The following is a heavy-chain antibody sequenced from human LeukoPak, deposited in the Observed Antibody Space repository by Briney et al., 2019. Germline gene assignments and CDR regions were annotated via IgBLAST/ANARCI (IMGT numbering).Heavy chain of an antibody. V-gene: IGHV3-30*18. Sequence: GRSLRLSCAASGFTFSSYGMHWVRQAPGKGLEWVAVISYGGSNKYYADSVKGRFTISRDNSKNTLYLQMNSLRAEDTAVYYCAKDTGYSSGCDYWGQGTLVTVSS. CDR2: ISYGGSNK. CDR3: AKDTGYSSGCDY. CDR1: GFTFSSYG. J-gene: IGHJ4*02. D-gene: IGHD6-19*01.